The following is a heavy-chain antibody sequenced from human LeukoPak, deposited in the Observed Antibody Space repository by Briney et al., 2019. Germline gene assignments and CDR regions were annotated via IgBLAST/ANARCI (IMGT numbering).Heavy chain of an antibody. Sequence: GASVKVSCKASGGTFSSYAISWVRQAPGQGLEWMGGIIPIFGTANYAQKFQGRVTITADGSTSTAYMELSSLRSEDTAVYYCASRGGTWIQLWLPNYFDYWGQGTLVTVSS. CDR2: IIPIFGTA. V-gene: IGHV1-69*13. J-gene: IGHJ4*02. CDR1: GGTFSSYA. D-gene: IGHD5-18*01. CDR3: ASRGGTWIQLWLPNYFDY.